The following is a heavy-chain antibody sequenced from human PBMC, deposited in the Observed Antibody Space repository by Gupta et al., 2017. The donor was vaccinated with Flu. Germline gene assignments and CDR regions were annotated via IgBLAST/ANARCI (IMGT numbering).Heavy chain of an antibody. J-gene: IGHJ5*02. CDR2: IYYDGTT. Sequence: GCYYLSWIRQPPGKGLEWISYIYYDGTTKSNPSPKIRVTVSIDTSKKQFSLSLNSVTAADSAVYYCASSAMYGVFDPWGQGILVTVSS. CDR1: GCYY. CDR3: ASSAMYGVFDP. V-gene: IGHV4-59*03. D-gene: IGHD3-3*01.